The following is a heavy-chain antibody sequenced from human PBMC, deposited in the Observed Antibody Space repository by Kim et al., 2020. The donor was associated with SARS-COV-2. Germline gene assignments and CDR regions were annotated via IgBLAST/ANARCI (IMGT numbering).Heavy chain of an antibody. J-gene: IGHJ4*02. CDR3: ARDQQGDPAAYFDF. Sequence: ASVKVSCKASGYIFSKYVIPWVRQGPGQRLEWMGCIFAGNGDTKYSQKFQDRITISRDKSTSTAYVELSSLKSEDTAVYYCARDQQGDPAAYFDFWGQGSLVTVSS. CDR1: GYIFSKYV. V-gene: IGHV1-3*01. CDR2: IFAGNGDT.